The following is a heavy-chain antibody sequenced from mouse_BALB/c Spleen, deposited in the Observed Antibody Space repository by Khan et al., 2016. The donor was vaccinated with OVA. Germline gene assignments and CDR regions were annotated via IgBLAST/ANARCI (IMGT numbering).Heavy chain of an antibody. V-gene: IGHV3-2*02. CDR2: IRYSGSA. CDR1: GYSITSDYA. D-gene: IGHD1-1*01. Sequence: EVKLEESGPGLVKPSQSLSLTCTVTGYSITSDYAWNWIRQFPGNKLEWMGYIRYSGSATYNPSLKSRISITRATSEHQFFRQLNSVTTEDSATYYCARRDYYCHWYFDVWGAGTTVTVSS. CDR3: ARRDYYCHWYFDV. J-gene: IGHJ1*01.